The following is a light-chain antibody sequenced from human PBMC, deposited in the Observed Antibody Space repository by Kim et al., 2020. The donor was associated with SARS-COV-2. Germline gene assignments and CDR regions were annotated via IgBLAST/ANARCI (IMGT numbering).Light chain of an antibody. CDR3: CSYAGSYTLV. Sequence: QSALTQPRSVSGSPGQSVTISCTVTSSDVGGYNYVSWYQQHPGKAPKLMIYDVSKRPSGVPDRFSGSKSGNTASLTISGLQAEDEADYYCCSYAGSYTLVFGGGTQLTVL. V-gene: IGLV2-11*01. CDR1: SSDVGGYNY. CDR2: DVS. J-gene: IGLJ2*01.